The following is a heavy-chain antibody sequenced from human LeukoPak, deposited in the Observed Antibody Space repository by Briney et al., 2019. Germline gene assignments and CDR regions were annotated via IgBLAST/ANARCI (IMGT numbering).Heavy chain of an antibody. CDR3: ARARGYCSGGSCYSRYGMDV. V-gene: IGHV1-18*01. CDR1: GYTFTSYG. D-gene: IGHD2-15*01. CDR2: ISAYNGNT. J-gene: IGHJ6*02. Sequence: ASVKVSCKASGYTFTSYGISWVRQAPGQGLEWMGWISAYNGNTNYAQKLQGRVTMTTDTSTSTAYMELRSLRSDDTAVYYCARARGYCSGGSCYSRYGMDVWGQGTTVTVSS.